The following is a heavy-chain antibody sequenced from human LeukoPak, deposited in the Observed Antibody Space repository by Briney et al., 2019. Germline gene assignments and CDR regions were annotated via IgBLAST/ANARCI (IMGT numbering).Heavy chain of an antibody. J-gene: IGHJ4*02. CDR2: ISTSGGTT. CDR3: AVMHRYYDGSGYWVQ. V-gene: IGHV3-23*01. Sequence: TGGSLRLSCAASGFTFGSYAMSWVRQAPGKGLEWVSGISTSGGTTSYAESVKGRFTVSRDNPRNTRYMEMNSLRDEDTAVYYCAVMHRYYDGSGYWVQWGQGTLVTVSS. CDR1: GFTFGSYA. D-gene: IGHD3-22*01.